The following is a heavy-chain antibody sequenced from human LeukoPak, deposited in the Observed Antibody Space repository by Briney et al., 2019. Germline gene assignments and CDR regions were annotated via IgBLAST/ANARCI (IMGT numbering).Heavy chain of an antibody. CDR2: IYYDGSEQ. J-gene: IGHJ4*02. V-gene: IGHV3-33*01. CDR3: ACLGGVSAWAFDY. CDR1: GFTFGNHG. D-gene: IGHD3-16*01. Sequence: PGRSLRLSCAASGFTFGNHGMNWVRQAPGKGLEWVALIYYDGSEQYYADSVKGRFTISRDNPKNTVDLQMNSLRAEDTALYFCACLGGVSAWAFDYWGQGILVTVSS.